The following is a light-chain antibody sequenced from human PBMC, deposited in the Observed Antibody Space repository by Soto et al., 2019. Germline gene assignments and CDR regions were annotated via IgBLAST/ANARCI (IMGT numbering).Light chain of an antibody. Sequence: DIQMTHSPSSLSASVGDRVTITCRASQSISSYLNWYQQKPGKAPKLLIYGASSLQSGVPSRFSGSGSGTDFTHTISSLQPEDFATYYCQQSYSTPWTFGQGTKVDIK. CDR3: QQSYSTPWT. CDR2: GAS. J-gene: IGKJ1*01. V-gene: IGKV1-39*01. CDR1: QSISSY.